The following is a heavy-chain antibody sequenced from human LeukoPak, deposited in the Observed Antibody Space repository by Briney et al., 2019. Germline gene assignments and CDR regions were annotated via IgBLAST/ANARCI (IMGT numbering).Heavy chain of an antibody. D-gene: IGHD3-9*01. J-gene: IGHJ5*02. CDR3: ARDPSSERYFDPSRFDP. CDR2: ISSSGSTI. Sequence: PGGSLRLSCAASGFTFSSYEMNWVRQAPGKGLEWVSYISSSGSTIYYADSVKGRFIISRDNAKNSLYLQMNGLRAEDTAVYYCARDPSSERYFDPSRFDPWGQGTLVTVSS. V-gene: IGHV3-48*03. CDR1: GFTFSSYE.